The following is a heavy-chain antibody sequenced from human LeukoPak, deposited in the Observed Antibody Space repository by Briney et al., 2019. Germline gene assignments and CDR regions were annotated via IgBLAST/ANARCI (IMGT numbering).Heavy chain of an antibody. D-gene: IGHD5-18*01. V-gene: IGHV4-39*07. J-gene: IGHJ5*02. Sequence: SETLSLTCTVSGGSISSSSYYWGWIRQPPGKGLEWIGSIYYSGSTYYNPSLKSRVTISVDTSKNQFSLKLSSVTAADTAVYYCARDFYVDTAMVKFWFDPWGQGTLVTVSS. CDR2: IYYSGST. CDR1: GGSISSSSYY. CDR3: ARDFYVDTAMVKFWFDP.